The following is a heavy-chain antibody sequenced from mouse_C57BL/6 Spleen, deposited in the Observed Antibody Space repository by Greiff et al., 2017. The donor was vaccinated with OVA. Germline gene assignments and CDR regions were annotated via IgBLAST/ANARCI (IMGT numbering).Heavy chain of an antibody. J-gene: IGHJ4*01. V-gene: IGHV14-3*01. CDR1: GFNINNTY. CDR3: AVSPYAVDY. Sequence: EVQLQQSVAELVRPGASVKLSCTASGFNINNTYMHWVEQRPEQGLEWIGRIDPANGNTKYAPKFQGKSTITADTSSNTAYLQLSSLTSEDTAIYYCAVSPYAVDYWGQGTSVTVSS. CDR2: IDPANGNT.